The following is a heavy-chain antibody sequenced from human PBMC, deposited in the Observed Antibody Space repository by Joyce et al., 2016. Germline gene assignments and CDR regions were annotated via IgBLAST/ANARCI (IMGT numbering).Heavy chain of an antibody. V-gene: IGHV3-30*03. D-gene: IGHD2-15*01. CDR1: GFTFSSYG. CDR3: AREDIVVVVAATRAYLDT. CDR2: ILSDGRNE. Sequence: QVQLVESGGGVVQPGRSLRLSCAASGFTFSSYGMHWVRQAPGKGLEWVAVILSDGRNEYYAESVKGRFTISRDNSKNTLYLQMNSLRTEDTALYYCAREDIVVVVAATRAYLDTWGQGTLVTVSS. J-gene: IGHJ4*02.